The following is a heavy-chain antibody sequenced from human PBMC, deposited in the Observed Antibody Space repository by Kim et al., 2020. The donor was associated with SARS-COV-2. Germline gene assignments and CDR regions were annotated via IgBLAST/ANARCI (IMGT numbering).Heavy chain of an antibody. CDR1: GFTFGSSA. J-gene: IGHJ4*02. CDR3: AKELVSRSSLSFDY. Sequence: GGSLRLSCAASGFTFGSSAMAWVRQAPGKGLEWLSAISGGGHSTYYANSVKGRFTVSRDNSKNTVYLQMYSLRAEDTAVYYWAKELVSRSSLSFDYWGQG. V-gene: IGHV3-23*01. CDR2: ISGGGHST. D-gene: IGHD3-10*01.